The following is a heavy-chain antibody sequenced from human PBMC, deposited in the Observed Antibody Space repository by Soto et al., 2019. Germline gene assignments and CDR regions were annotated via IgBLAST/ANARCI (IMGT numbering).Heavy chain of an antibody. CDR1: GFTFSSYA. V-gene: IGHV3-23*01. D-gene: IGHD3-22*01. CDR3: AKEGITMKRENWFDP. CDR2: ISGSGGRT. Sequence: PGGSLRLSCAASGFTFSSYAMSWVRQAPGKGLEWISAISGSGGRTYYADSVKGRFTISRDNSKNTLYLQMNSLRAEDTAVYYCAKEGITMKRENWFDPWGQGTLVTVSS. J-gene: IGHJ5*02.